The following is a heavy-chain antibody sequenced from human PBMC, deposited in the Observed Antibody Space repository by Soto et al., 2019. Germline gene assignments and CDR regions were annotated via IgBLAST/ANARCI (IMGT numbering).Heavy chain of an antibody. V-gene: IGHV1-18*01. CDR2: ISAYNGNT. Sequence: GASVKLSCKASGYTFTSYGISWVRQAPGQGLEWMGWISAYNGNTNYAQKLQGRVTMTTDTSTSTAYMELRSLRSDDTAVYYCARDRGTSCSSTSCYGSNWFDPWGQATLVTVSS. CDR3: ARDRGTSCSSTSCYGSNWFDP. CDR1: GYTFTSYG. D-gene: IGHD2-2*01. J-gene: IGHJ5*02.